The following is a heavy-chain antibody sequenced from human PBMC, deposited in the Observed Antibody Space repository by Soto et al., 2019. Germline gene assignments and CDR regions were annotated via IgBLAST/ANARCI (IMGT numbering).Heavy chain of an antibody. V-gene: IGHV4-59*08. J-gene: IGHJ4*02. CDR3: ARHGPIAAAGTVFDY. CDR2: IYYSGSN. Sequence: QVQLQESGPGLVKPSETLSLTCTVSGGSISNYYWSWIRQPPGKGLEWIGYIYYSGSNRYNPSLKSRVTISVDTSKNQFPLKLSSVTAADTAVYYCARHGPIAAAGTVFDYWGQGTLVTVSS. D-gene: IGHD6-13*01. CDR1: GGSISNYY.